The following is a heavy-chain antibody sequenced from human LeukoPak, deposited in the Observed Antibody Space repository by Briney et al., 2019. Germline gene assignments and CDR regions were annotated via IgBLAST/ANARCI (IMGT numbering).Heavy chain of an antibody. Sequence: SETLSLTCTVSGGSISSSSYYWGWIRQPPGKGLEWIGSIYYSGSTYYNPSLKSRVTISVDTSENQFSLKLSSVTAADTAVYYCARLVAYCSSTSCPGGWFDPWGQGTLVTVSS. CDR2: IYYSGST. J-gene: IGHJ5*02. CDR3: ARLVAYCSSTSCPGGWFDP. V-gene: IGHV4-39*01. CDR1: GGSISSSSYY. D-gene: IGHD2-2*01.